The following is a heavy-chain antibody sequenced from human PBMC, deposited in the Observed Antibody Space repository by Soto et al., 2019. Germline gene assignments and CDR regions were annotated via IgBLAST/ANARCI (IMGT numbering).Heavy chain of an antibody. CDR1: GFTFYLFW. V-gene: IGHV3-7*03. Sequence: PGGSLTLSCAASGFTFYLFWMSWPRRAPGGELECVPNIKQDGSEKYYVDSVKGRFTISRDNAKNSLYLQMNSLRAEDTAVYYCARDGAFGEPYYYYYYGMDVWGQGTTVTVSS. D-gene: IGHD3-10*01. CDR2: IKQDGSEK. J-gene: IGHJ6*02. CDR3: ARDGAFGEPYYYYYYGMDV.